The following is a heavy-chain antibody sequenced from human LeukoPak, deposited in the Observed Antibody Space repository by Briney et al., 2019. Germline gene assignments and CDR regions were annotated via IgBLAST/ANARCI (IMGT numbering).Heavy chain of an antibody. D-gene: IGHD5-18*01. CDR3: ANREGGYTYDPFDY. CDR2: ISGSSDTT. CDR1: GFTFSSYS. Sequence: GGSLRLSCAASGFTFSSYSMNWVRQAPGRGLEWVPAISGSSDTTYYADSVKGRFTISRDNSKNTLYLQMNSLRAEDTAVYYCANREGGYTYDPFDYWGQGTLVTVSS. V-gene: IGHV3-23*01. J-gene: IGHJ4*02.